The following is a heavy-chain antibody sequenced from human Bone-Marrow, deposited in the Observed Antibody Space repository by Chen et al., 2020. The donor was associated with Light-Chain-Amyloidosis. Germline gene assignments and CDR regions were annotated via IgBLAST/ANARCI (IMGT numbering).Heavy chain of an antibody. J-gene: IGHJ4*02. CDR1: GYTFPNYW. V-gene: IGHV5-51*01. D-gene: IGHD5-12*01. Sequence: EVQLEQSGPEVKKPGESLKISCKGSGYTFPNYWIGWVRQMPGKGLEWMGVIYPDDSDARYSPSFEGQVTISADKSITPAYLQWRSLKASDTAMYYCARRRDGYYFDYWGQGTLVTVSS. CDR2: IYPDDSDA. CDR3: ARRRDGYYFDY.